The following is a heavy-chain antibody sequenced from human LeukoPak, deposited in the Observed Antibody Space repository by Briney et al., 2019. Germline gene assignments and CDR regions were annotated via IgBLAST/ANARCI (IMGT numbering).Heavy chain of an antibody. CDR1: GFTFSDYY. V-gene: IGHV3-11*04. CDR2: ISSSGSTI. J-gene: IGHJ4*02. CDR3: ARAAISSSSESDY. Sequence: QPGGSLRLSCAASGFTFSDYYMSWIRQAPGKGLEWVSYISSSGSTIYYADSVKGRFTISRDNAKNSLYLQMNSLRAEDTAVYYCARAAISSSSESDYWGQGTLVTVSS. D-gene: IGHD6-6*01.